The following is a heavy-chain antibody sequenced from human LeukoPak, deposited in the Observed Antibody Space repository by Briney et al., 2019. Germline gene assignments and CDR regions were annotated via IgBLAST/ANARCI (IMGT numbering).Heavy chain of an antibody. V-gene: IGHV3-43*02. CDR1: VFTFDDYA. J-gene: IGHJ4*02. Sequence: QPGGSLRLSCAVSVFTFDDYAMHWVRQAPGKGLEWVSLISRDGGSTYYADSVKGRFTISRDNSKNSLYLQMNSLRTEDTALYYCAKDKGYYGSGSYSYFDYWGQGTLVTVSS. D-gene: IGHD3-10*01. CDR3: AKDKGYYGSGSYSYFDY. CDR2: ISRDGGST.